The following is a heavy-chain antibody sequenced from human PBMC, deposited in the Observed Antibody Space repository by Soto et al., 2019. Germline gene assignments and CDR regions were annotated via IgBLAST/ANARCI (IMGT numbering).Heavy chain of an antibody. V-gene: IGHV1-18*03. J-gene: IGHJ5*02. CDR2: ISTYSGDT. D-gene: IGHD5-12*01. CDR1: GYTFFTYD. Sequence: QVHLVQSGVEVKTPGASVKVSCQASGYTFFTYDIIWVRQAPGQGLEWMGWISTYSGDTKYAQKFQGRVTMTTATSTTTAYLELRSLRSDDMAVYYCARHHSPTTSGKWIDPGGQGNLVTVSS. CDR3: ARHHSPTTSGKWIDP.